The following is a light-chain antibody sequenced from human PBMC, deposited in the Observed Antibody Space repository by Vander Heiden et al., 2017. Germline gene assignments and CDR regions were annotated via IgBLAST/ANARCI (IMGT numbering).Light chain of an antibody. J-gene: IGLJ3*02. CDR3: ATWDDSLKGRV. Sequence: QSVLPQPPSVSGALGQSVTISCSGSSANIGSTTVDWYQQFPGTAPKLLIYDDSQRPSGVPDRFSGSKSGTSASLAISGLQFEDEADYYCATWDDSLKGRVFGGGTKLTVL. CDR1: SANIGSTT. CDR2: DDS. V-gene: IGLV1-44*01.